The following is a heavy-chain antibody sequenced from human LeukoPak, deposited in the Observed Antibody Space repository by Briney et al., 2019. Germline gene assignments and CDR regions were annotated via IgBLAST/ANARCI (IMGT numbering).Heavy chain of an antibody. CDR3: ARALRTVVTAHDY. Sequence: PGGSLRLSCAASGFTFSSYSMNWVRQAPGKGLEWVSSISSSSSYIYYADSVKGRFTISRDNAKNSLYLQMNSLRAEDTAVYYCARALRTVVTAHDYWGQGTLVTVSS. CDR2: ISSSSSYI. J-gene: IGHJ4*02. D-gene: IGHD2-21*02. V-gene: IGHV3-21*01. CDR1: GFTFSSYS.